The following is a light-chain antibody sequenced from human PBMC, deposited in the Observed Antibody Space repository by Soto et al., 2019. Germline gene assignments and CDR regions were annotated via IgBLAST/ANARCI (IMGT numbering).Light chain of an antibody. V-gene: IGKV1-5*03. CDR3: QQYAAQSPWT. CDR2: KGS. Sequence: DVQMTQSPSTLSAAVGDKVTITCRASQSLHSTWLAWFQQRPGKDPNVLIYKGSALASGVSSRFSGSGSGTEFTLTIISLQPDDFATYFCQQYAAQSPWTFGQGTRV. CDR1: QSLHSTW. J-gene: IGKJ1*01.